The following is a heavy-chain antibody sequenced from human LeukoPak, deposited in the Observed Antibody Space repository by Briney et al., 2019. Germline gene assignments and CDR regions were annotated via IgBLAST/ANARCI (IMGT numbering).Heavy chain of an antibody. V-gene: IGHV3-66*01. J-gene: IGHJ4*02. D-gene: IGHD3-22*01. CDR3: ARDYYYDDSGQPVRLDY. CDR2: IYRGGTT. Sequence: GGSLRLSCVASGFAVSSNYMSWVRQAPGKGPEWLSVIYRGGTTYYAGSVKGRFTISRDDSKNTLYLQMNSLRAEDTAVYYCARDYYYDDSGQPVRLDYWGQGTLVTVSS. CDR1: GFAVSSNY.